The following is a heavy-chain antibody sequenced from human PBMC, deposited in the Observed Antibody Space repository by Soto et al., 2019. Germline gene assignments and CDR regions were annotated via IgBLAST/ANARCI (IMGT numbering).Heavy chain of an antibody. V-gene: IGHV3-23*01. CDR1: GFTFSSYA. CDR2: ISGSGDST. D-gene: IGHD3-3*01. CDR3: AKVPFPFGGVIETWFDP. Sequence: GSLRLSCAASGFTFSSYAMSWVRQAPGKGLEWVSAISGSGDSTYYADSVKGRFTISRDNSKNTLYLQMNSLRAEDTAVYYCAKVPFPFGGVIETWFDPWGQGTLVTVSS. J-gene: IGHJ5*02.